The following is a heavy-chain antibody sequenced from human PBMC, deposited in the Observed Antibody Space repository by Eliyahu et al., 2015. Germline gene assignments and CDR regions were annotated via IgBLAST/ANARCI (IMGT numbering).Heavy chain of an antibody. CDR2: ICYSGST. Sequence: QLQLQESGPGLVKPSETLXLTXTXSGGSXSXSSFCWGWIRXPPGKGLEWIGSICYSGSTYYNPSLKSRVTISVDTSKNQFSLKLSSVTAADTAVYYCGRQLRVSATYGGNFDIWGQGTMVTVSS. V-gene: IGHV4-39*01. CDR3: GRQLRVSATYGGNFDI. CDR1: GGSXSXSSFC. D-gene: IGHD4-23*01. J-gene: IGHJ3*02.